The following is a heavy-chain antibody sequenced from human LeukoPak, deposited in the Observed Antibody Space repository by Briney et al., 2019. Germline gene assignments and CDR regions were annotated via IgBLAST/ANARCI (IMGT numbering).Heavy chain of an antibody. D-gene: IGHD2-15*01. CDR3: AKGQRVVVPSTRILDV. CDR1: AFTFGRYA. CDR2: ISDDGGAT. J-gene: IGHJ6*04. V-gene: IGHV3-23*01. Sequence: QAGGSLRLSCAASAFTFGRYAMTWVRQAPGGGLEWVSIISDDGGATYYADSVKGRFTISRDNSKNTLYLQMNTLRAEDTAVYYCAKGQRVVVPSTRILDVWGKGTTVTVSS.